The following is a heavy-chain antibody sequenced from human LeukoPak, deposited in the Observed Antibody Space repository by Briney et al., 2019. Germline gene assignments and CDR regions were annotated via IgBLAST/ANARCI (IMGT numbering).Heavy chain of an antibody. CDR1: GFTFSDYH. J-gene: IGHJ4*02. CDR2: IGDSDSPI. CDR3: ARALAVAGDFGS. Sequence: GGSLRLSCVASGFTFSDYHMSWIRQAPGKGLESISYIGDSDSPIYYADSVEGRFTISRDNANNSLYLQMISLRAEDTAVYYCARALAVAGDFGSWGQGTLVTVSS. V-gene: IGHV3-11*01. D-gene: IGHD6-19*01.